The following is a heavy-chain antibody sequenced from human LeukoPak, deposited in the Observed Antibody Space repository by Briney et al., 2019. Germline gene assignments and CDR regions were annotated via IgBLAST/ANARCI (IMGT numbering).Heavy chain of an antibody. Sequence: GGSLRLSCAASGFTFSSYAMSWVRQAPGKGLEWVSAISGSGGSTYYADSVKGRFTISRDNSKNTLYLQMNSLRAEDTASYYCARDRPYYYDSSGYSAPDYWGQGTLVTVSS. CDR1: GFTFSSYA. CDR3: ARDRPYYYDSSGYSAPDY. J-gene: IGHJ4*02. CDR2: ISGSGGST. D-gene: IGHD3-22*01. V-gene: IGHV3-23*01.